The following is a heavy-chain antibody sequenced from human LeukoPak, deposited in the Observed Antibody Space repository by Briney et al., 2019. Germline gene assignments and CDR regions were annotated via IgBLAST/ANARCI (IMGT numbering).Heavy chain of an antibody. CDR2: ISGSGGST. D-gene: IGHD3-3*01. CDR3: AKAHFGVVTPSGYYYYMDV. V-gene: IGHV3-23*01. J-gene: IGHJ6*03. CDR1: GFTFSSYA. Sequence: GGSLRLSCAASGFTFSSYAMSWVRQAPGKGLEWVSAISGSGGSTYYADSVKGRFTISRDNSKNTLYLQMNSLRAEDTAVYYCAKAHFGVVTPSGYYYYMDVWGKGTTVTVSS.